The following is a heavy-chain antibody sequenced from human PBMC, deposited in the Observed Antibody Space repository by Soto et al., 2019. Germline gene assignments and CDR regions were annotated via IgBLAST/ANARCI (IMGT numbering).Heavy chain of an antibody. V-gene: IGHV1-46*03. Sequence: GVSVKVCCKSPGYTFTSYYMHWVRQAPGKGLEWMGIINPSGGSTSYAQKFQGRVTMTRDTSTSTVYMELSSLRSEDTAVYYCARGPVLRFLEWSYYYYYMDVWGKGTTVTVSS. CDR3: ARGPVLRFLEWSYYYYYMDV. J-gene: IGHJ6*03. D-gene: IGHD3-3*01. CDR1: GYTFTSYY. CDR2: INPSGGST.